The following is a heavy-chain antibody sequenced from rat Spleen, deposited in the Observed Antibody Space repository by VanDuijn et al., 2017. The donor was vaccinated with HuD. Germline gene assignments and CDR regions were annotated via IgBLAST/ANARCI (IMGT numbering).Heavy chain of an antibody. J-gene: IGHJ2*01. CDR3: ARYRDSFGHVGIFDY. V-gene: IGHV3-3*01. Sequence: EVQLQESGPGPVKVSESLSLTCSVTGHSITSSYRWTWIRKFPGNQVEWMGYINSAGSTIYNPSLNSRISISRDTSKNQFFLQLNSVTTEDTATYYCARYRDSFGHVGIFDYWGQGVMVTVSS. CDR2: INSAGST. CDR1: GHSITSSYR. D-gene: IGHD1-11*01.